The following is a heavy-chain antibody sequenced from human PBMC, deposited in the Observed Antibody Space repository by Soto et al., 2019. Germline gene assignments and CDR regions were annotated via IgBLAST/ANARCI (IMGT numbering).Heavy chain of an antibody. D-gene: IGHD6-13*01. Sequence: SEKVSCKASGGTFSSYAISWVRQAPGQGLEWMGGIIPIFGTANYAQKFQGRVTITADESTSTAYMELSSLRSEDTAEYYCARGRGIAAAGKGHWFDPWGQGTLVTVSS. V-gene: IGHV1-69*13. CDR2: IIPIFGTA. CDR1: GGTFSSYA. J-gene: IGHJ5*02. CDR3: ARGRGIAAAGKGHWFDP.